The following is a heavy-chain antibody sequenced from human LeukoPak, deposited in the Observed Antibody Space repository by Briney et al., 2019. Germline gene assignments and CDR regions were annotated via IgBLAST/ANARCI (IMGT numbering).Heavy chain of an antibody. CDR1: GFTFSSYW. CDR3: AREGVTAGRDY. V-gene: IGHV3-74*01. D-gene: IGHD6-19*01. CDR2: INIDESRT. Sequence: PGGSLRLSCAASGFTFSSYWMHWVRQAPGKGLVWVSRINIDESRTGYADSVKGRFTISRDNAKNTVYLQLNSLRAEDTAVYYCAREGVTAGRDYWGQGTLVTVSS. J-gene: IGHJ4*02.